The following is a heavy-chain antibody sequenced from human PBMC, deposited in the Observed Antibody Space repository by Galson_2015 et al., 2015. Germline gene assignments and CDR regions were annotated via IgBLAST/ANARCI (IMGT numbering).Heavy chain of an antibody. V-gene: IGHV4-39*01. CDR1: GGSISSSSYY. CDR2: IYYSGST. J-gene: IGHJ5*02. Sequence: TVSGGSISSSSYYWGWIRQPPGKGLEWIGSIYYSGSTYYNPSLKSRVTISVDTSKNQFSLKLSSVTAADTAVYYCVVVPYIAAAEKEKNWFDPWGQGPLVTVSS. CDR3: VVVPYIAAAEKEKNWFDP. D-gene: IGHD6-13*01.